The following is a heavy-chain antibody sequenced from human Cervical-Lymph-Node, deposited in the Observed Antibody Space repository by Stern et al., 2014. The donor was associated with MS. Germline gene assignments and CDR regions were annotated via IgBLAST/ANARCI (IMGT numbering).Heavy chain of an antibody. CDR1: GYSFTSYW. CDR3: ARKDRKGDEWDQT. CDR2: IYPGDSDT. D-gene: IGHD1-26*01. V-gene: IGHV5-51*03. Sequence: EVHLVESGAEVKKPGESLKISCKGSGYSFTSYWIGWVRQRPGKGLEWMGIIYPGDSDTRYSLSFRGQVTISADKSISTAYLQWSSLKASDTAVYYCARKDRKGDEWDQTWGQGTLVTVSS. J-gene: IGHJ4*02.